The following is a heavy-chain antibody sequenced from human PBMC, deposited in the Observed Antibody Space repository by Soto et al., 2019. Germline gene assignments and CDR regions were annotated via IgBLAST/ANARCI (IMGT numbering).Heavy chain of an antibody. Sequence: EVQLLESGGGLVQPGGSLRLSCAASGFSFSNFEMSWVRQAPGRGLEWVSFISGDSVRTNYADAVKGRFTISRDNSKHTLYLQMHSLTAEDTAVYACVKGGWLDFWGQGALVTVSS. V-gene: IGHV3-23*01. J-gene: IGHJ5*01. CDR1: GFSFSNFE. D-gene: IGHD3-16*01. CDR2: ISGDSVRT. CDR3: VKGGWLDF.